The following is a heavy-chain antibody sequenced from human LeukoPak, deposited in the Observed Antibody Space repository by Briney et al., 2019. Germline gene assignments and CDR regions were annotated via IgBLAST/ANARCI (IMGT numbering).Heavy chain of an antibody. CDR1: GFTFSSYD. Sequence: GGSLRLSCAASGFTFSSYDMHWVRQAPGKGLEWVAVISFDGSNKFYADSVKGRLTISRDMSKNTLYLQMNSLRSEDTAVYYCARDRIMPSAGEPFDYWGQGTLVTVSS. CDR2: ISFDGSNK. V-gene: IGHV3-30*03. CDR3: ARDRIMPSAGEPFDY. J-gene: IGHJ4*02. D-gene: IGHD2-2*01.